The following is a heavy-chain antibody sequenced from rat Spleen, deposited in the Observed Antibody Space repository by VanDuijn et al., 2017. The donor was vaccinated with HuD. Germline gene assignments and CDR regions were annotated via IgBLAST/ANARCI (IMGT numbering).Heavy chain of an antibody. J-gene: IGHJ4*01. CDR2: ISYDGSST. V-gene: IGHV5-29*01. CDR3: ARHGWGYGVMDA. D-gene: IGHD4-3*01. Sequence: EVQLVESGGGLVQPGRSLKLSCAASGFTFSRSAMAWVRQAPTKGLEWVATISYDGSSTYYRDSVKGRFTISRDNAKRTQYLQMDSLRPEDTATYYCARHGWGYGVMDAWGQGASVTVSS. CDR1: GFTFSRSA.